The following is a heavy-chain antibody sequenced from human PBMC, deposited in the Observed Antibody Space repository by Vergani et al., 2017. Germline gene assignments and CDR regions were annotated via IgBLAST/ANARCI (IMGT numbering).Heavy chain of an antibody. V-gene: IGHV4-61*02. CDR3: ARDIPQVGFAY. D-gene: IGHD1-26*01. CDR2: IYTSGST. Sequence: QVQLQESGPGLVKPSQTLSLTCTVSGGSISSGSYYWSWIRQPAGKGLEWIGRIYTSGSTNYNPSLKSRVTMSVDTSKNQFSLKLSSVTAADTAVYYCARDIPQVGFAYWGQGTLVTVSS. J-gene: IGHJ4*02. CDR1: GGSISSGSYY.